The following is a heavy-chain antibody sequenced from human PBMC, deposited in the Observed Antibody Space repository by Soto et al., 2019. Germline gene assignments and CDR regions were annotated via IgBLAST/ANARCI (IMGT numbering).Heavy chain of an antibody. V-gene: IGHV3-30*03. D-gene: IGHD4-17*01. CDR1: GFTFSSYG. Sequence: QVQLVESGGGVVQPGRSLRLSCAASGFTFSSYGMHWVRQAPGKGLEWVAVISYDGSNKYYADSVKGRFTISRDNSKYTLYLQMNSPRAEDTAVYYCVSGLVTVTTPYPFDYWGQGTLFTVSS. J-gene: IGHJ4*02. CDR3: VSGLVTVTTPYPFDY. CDR2: ISYDGSNK.